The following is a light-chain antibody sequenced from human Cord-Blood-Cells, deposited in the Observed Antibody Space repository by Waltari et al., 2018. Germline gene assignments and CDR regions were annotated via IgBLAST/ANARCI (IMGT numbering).Light chain of an antibody. Sequence: QSALTQPASVSRSPGQSITISCTGTSSDVGSYNLFPWYQQHPGKAPKLMIYEGSKRPSGVSNRFSGSKSGNTASLTISGLQAEDEADYYCCSYAGSSTFVFGGGTKLTVL. CDR1: SSDVGSYNL. CDR3: CSYAGSSTFV. CDR2: EGS. J-gene: IGLJ2*01. V-gene: IGLV2-23*03.